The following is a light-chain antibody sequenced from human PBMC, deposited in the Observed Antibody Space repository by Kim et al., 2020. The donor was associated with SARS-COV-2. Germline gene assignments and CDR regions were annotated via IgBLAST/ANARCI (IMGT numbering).Light chain of an antibody. CDR1: QSVLYSSNNKHY. V-gene: IGKV4-1*01. J-gene: IGKJ4*01. CDR2: WAS. CDR3: QQYYSTPT. Sequence: DIVMTQSPDSLAVSLGERATINCKSSQSVLYSSNNKHYLAWYQQKPGQPPKLLIYWASTRESGVPDRFSGSGSGTDFTLTISSLQAEDVAVYYCQQYYSTPTFGGGTKVDIK.